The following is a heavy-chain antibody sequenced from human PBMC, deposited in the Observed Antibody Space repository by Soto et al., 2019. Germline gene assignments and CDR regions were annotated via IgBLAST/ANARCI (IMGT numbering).Heavy chain of an antibody. D-gene: IGHD3-9*01. CDR3: ARVTTFYDILTSSYALNYFDY. CDR2: IYAGGNT. CDR1: GFSVTSNY. J-gene: IGHJ4*02. Sequence: GGSLRLSCSASGFSVTSNYMTWVRQAPGKGLECVSVIYAGGNTYYADSVKGRFTISSDNSRSTLYLQMNDLRAEDTAVYYCARVTTFYDILTSSYALNYFDYWGQGTRVTVSS. V-gene: IGHV3-53*01.